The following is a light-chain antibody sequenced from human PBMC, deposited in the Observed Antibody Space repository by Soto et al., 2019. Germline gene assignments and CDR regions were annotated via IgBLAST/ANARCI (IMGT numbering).Light chain of an antibody. V-gene: IGLV2-23*02. CDR3: CSDACGGLGV. Sequence: QSALTQPASVTGSPGQAITISCTGASSDVGSYNIVSWYQHHPGKAPKLIIYEVGQRPSGVSNRFSGSKSGNTASLTIAGLQAEDEADYYFCSDACGGLGVFGGGTKLTVL. J-gene: IGLJ3*02. CDR1: SSDVGSYNI. CDR2: EVG.